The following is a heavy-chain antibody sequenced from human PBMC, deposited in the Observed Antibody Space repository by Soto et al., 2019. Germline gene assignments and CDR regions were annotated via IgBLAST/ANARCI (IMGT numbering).Heavy chain of an antibody. Sequence: QVQLVQSGGEVKKPGAAVKVSCKASGYTFTTFGIGWVRQAPGQGLEWMRWISAYSGNTEYPQKLQGRVTMTIDTSTSTTYMELRSLRSDDTAVYYCARAYCSGGSCYLDYWGQGALVTVSS. CDR1: GYTFTTFG. J-gene: IGHJ4*02. CDR3: ARAYCSGGSCYLDY. D-gene: IGHD2-15*01. CDR2: ISAYSGNT. V-gene: IGHV1-18*01.